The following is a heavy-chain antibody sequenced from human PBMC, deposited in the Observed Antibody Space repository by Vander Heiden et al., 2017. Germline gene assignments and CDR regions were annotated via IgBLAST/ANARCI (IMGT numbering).Heavy chain of an antibody. CDR3: ARGPPLDYFDRSGYYST. CDR2: MYNTGST. J-gene: IGHJ5*02. V-gene: IGHV4-59*01. D-gene: IGHD3-22*01. Sequence: QVQLQESVPGLVKPSETLSLTCTVSGGSISGYYWSWIRQPPGKGLEWIAYMYNTGSTIYKPSLKSRVTMSLDTSKNQFSLKLSSVTAADTAVYYCARGPPLDYFDRSGYYSTWGQGTLVTVSS. CDR1: GGSISGYY.